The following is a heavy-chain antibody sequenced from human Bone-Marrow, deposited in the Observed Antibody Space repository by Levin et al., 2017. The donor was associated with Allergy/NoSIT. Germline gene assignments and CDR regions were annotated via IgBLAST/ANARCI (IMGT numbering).Heavy chain of an antibody. CDR1: GFTFDDYT. J-gene: IGHJ4*02. CDR3: AKVGRVRSSGWVGDFDY. CDR2: ISWDGGST. D-gene: IGHD6-19*01. V-gene: IGHV3-43*01. Sequence: GESLKISCAASGFTFDDYTMHWVRQAPGKGLEWVSLISWDGGSTYYADSVKGRFTISRDNSKNSLYLQMNSLRTEDTALYYCAKVGRVRSSGWVGDFDYWGQGTLVTVSS.